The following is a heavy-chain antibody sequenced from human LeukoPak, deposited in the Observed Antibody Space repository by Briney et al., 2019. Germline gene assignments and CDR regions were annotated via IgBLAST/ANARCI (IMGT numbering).Heavy chain of an antibody. CDR2: IYYSGST. V-gene: IGHV4-59*01. CDR1: GGSISSYY. D-gene: IGHD1-1*01. J-gene: IGHJ4*02. CDR3: ARGVAGTGLGGAFGY. Sequence: SETLSLTCTVSGGSISSYYWSWTRQPPGKGLEWIGYIYYSGSTTYNPSLKSRVSISVDTSKNQFSLKLSSVTAADTAVYYCARGVAGTGLGGAFGYWGQGTLVTVSS.